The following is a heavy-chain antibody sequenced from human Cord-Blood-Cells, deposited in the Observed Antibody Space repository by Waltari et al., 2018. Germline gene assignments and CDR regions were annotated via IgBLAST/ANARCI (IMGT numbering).Heavy chain of an antibody. Sequence: QVQLQQWGAGLLKPSETLSLTCAVYGGSFSGYYWSWIRQPPGKGLEWIGESNHSGSTNSNPPLKSRVTISVDTSKNQFSLKLSSVTAADTAVYYCARGPGRFLEWLLGYYYMDVWGKGTTVTVSS. J-gene: IGHJ6*03. CDR1: GGSFSGYY. CDR2: SNHSGST. V-gene: IGHV4-34*01. CDR3: ARGPGRFLEWLLGYYYMDV. D-gene: IGHD3-3*01.